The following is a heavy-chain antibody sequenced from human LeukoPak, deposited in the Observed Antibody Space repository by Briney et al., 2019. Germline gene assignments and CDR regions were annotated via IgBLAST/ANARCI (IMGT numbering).Heavy chain of an antibody. CDR3: TRGGWLGELGDFDY. Sequence: GGSLRLSCTASGFTFGDYAMSWFRQAPGKGLEWVGFIRSKAYGGTTEYAASVKGRFTISRDDSKSIAYLQMNSLKTEDTAVYYCTRGGWLGELGDFDYWGQGTLVTVSS. CDR1: GFTFGDYA. V-gene: IGHV3-49*03. CDR2: IRSKAYGGTT. D-gene: IGHD3-10*01. J-gene: IGHJ4*02.